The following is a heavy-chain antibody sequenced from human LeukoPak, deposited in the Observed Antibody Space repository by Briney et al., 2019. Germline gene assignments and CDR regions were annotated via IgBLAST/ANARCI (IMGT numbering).Heavy chain of an antibody. D-gene: IGHD5-18*01. J-gene: IGHJ4*02. Sequence: ASVKVSCKASGYTFTSYDINWVRQATGQGLEWMGWMNPNSGNTSYAQKFQGRVTMTRNTSISTAYMELSSLRSEDTAVYYCARGRRFGIQLWFCPQPFDYWGQGTLVTVSS. CDR3: ARGRRFGIQLWFCPQPFDY. V-gene: IGHV1-8*01. CDR1: GYTFTSYD. CDR2: MNPNSGNT.